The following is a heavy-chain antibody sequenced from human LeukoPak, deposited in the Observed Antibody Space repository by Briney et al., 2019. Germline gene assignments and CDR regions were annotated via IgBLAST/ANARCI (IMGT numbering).Heavy chain of an antibody. J-gene: IGHJ6*03. Sequence: GGSLRLSCEGSGFIFRSYWMTWVRQAPGKGLEWMANINQDGSEKYYVDSVKGRFTISRDNAKKSLYLQMNSLRAVDTAVYYCARASTGYYMDVWGKGTTVTVS. D-gene: IGHD6-13*01. CDR3: ARASTGYYMDV. CDR1: GFIFRSYW. CDR2: INQDGSEK. V-gene: IGHV3-7*01.